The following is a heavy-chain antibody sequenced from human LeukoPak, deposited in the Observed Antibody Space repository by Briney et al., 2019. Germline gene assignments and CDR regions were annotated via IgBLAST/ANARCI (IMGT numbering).Heavy chain of an antibody. CDR2: IQRHGSET. V-gene: IGHV3-7*01. Sequence: GGSLRLSCEGSGFTFSNYWMSWVRQAPGKGLEWVANIQRHGSETYYGDSVKGRFTISRDNAKNSLYLQMNSLRAEDTAVYYCATYSSSNGREFQYWGQGTLVTVSS. CDR3: ATYSSSNGREFQY. CDR1: GFTFSNYW. D-gene: IGHD2-2*01. J-gene: IGHJ1*01.